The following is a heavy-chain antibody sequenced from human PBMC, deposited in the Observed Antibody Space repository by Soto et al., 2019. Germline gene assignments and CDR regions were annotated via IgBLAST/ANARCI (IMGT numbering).Heavy chain of an antibody. V-gene: IGHV3-30*18. D-gene: IGHD5-18*01. J-gene: IGHJ6*02. Sequence: GGSLRLSCADSGLTFSTSGMHWVRQAPCKGLEWVAVISYDGSNKYYRDSVKGRFTISRDNSKNTLYLQMNSLRIEDTAVYYCAKVARTPAMVTPPSLFGLGGWGQGTTVTVSS. CDR2: ISYDGSNK. CDR3: AKVARTPAMVTPPSLFGLGG. CDR1: GLTFSTSG.